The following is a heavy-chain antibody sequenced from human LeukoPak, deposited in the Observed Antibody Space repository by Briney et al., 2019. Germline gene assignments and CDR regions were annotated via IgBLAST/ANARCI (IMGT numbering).Heavy chain of an antibody. CDR3: ARGSAGRPYYFDY. V-gene: IGHV1-2*02. CDR1: GYTFSGYY. Sequence: GASVKGSCKASGYTFSGYYMNWVRQAPGQGLEWMGWINPDSGGTHYAQKFQGRVTMTRDTSISTAYMELSRLRSDDTAVYYCARGSAGRPYYFDYWGQGTLVTVSS. CDR2: INPDSGGT. J-gene: IGHJ4*02.